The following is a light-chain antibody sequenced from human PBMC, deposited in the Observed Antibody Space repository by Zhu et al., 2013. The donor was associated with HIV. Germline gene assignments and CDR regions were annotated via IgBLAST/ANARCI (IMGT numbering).Light chain of an antibody. J-gene: IGLJ1*01. Sequence: QSVLTQPPSASGTPGQRVIIFCSGSSSNIGSNTVTWYQQLPETAPKLLVYRNDQRPSGVPDRFSGSKSGTSASLAISGLQSEDEADYYCAAWDDSLSGHGVFGTGTKVTVL. CDR2: RND. CDR3: AAWDDSLSGHGV. V-gene: IGLV1-44*01. CDR1: SSNIGSNT.